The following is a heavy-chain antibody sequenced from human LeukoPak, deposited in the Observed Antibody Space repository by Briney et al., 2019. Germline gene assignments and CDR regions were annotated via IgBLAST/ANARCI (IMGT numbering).Heavy chain of an antibody. V-gene: IGHV4-30-4*08. D-gene: IGHD2-15*01. Sequence: KPSETLSLTCTVSGGSISSGDYYWSWIRQPPGKGLEWIGYIYYSGSTYYNPSLKSRVTISADTSKNQFSLRLSSVTAADTAVYYCARRGTAYCRGGNCYSDKYFDYWGQGTQVTVSS. CDR3: ARRGTAYCRGGNCYSDKYFDY. J-gene: IGHJ4*02. CDR1: GGSISSGDYY. CDR2: IYYSGST.